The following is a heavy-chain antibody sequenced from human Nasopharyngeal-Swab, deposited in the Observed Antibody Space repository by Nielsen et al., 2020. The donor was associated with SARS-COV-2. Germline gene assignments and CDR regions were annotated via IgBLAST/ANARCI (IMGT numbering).Heavy chain of an antibody. CDR1: GLVVSRND. J-gene: IGHJ6*03. CDR3: VRLHYYYMDI. V-gene: IGHV3-53*01. CDR2: IYIDEDR. D-gene: IGHD6-25*01. Sequence: GGSLRLSCAVSGLVVSRNDMGWVRQAPGKGLEWVSVIYIDEDRYYAGSVTGRFTVSRDYSQNTVYLQMNSLTAEDTAVYYCVRLHYYYMDIWGKGTTVTVSS.